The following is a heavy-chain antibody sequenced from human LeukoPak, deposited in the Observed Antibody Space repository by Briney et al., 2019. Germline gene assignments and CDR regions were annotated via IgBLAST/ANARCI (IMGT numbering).Heavy chain of an antibody. CDR1: GFSFNNYI. D-gene: IGHD6-19*01. Sequence: PGGSLRLSCAASGFSFNNYIMPWVRQPPGRGLEFVSAISSDGGSTYYANSVKGRFAISRDNSKNTLYLQMGSRRAEDMAVYYCARGRISSGWYCDYWGQGTLVTVSS. CDR2: ISSDGGST. J-gene: IGHJ4*02. CDR3: ARGRISSGWYCDY. V-gene: IGHV3-64*01.